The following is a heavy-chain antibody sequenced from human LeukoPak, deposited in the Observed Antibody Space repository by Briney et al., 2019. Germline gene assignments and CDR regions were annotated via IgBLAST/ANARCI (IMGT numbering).Heavy chain of an antibody. Sequence: GGSLRLSCAASGFTFSSYAMSWVRQASGKGLEWVSAISGSGGSTYYADSVKGRFTISRDNSKNTLYLQMNSLRAEDTAVYYCAKDSWGFLSVTHDAFDIWGQGTMVTVSS. CDR3: AKDSWGFLSVTHDAFDI. V-gene: IGHV3-23*01. J-gene: IGHJ3*02. D-gene: IGHD4-17*01. CDR2: ISGSGGST. CDR1: GFTFSSYA.